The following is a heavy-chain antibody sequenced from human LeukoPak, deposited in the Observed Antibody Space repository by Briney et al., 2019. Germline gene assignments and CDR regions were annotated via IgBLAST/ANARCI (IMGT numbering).Heavy chain of an antibody. CDR2: ISSSSSTI. J-gene: IGHJ4*02. V-gene: IGHV3-48*02. Sequence: GGSLRLSCAASGFTFSSYSMNWVRQAPGEGLEWVSYISSSSSTIYYADSVKGRFTISRDNAKNSLYLQMNSLRDEDAAVYYCARRRFSSSTYYFDYWGQGTLVTVSS. D-gene: IGHD6-13*01. CDR1: GFTFSSYS. CDR3: ARRRFSSSTYYFDY.